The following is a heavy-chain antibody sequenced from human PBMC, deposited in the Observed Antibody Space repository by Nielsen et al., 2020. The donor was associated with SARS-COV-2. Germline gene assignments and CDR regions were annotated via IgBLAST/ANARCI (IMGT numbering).Heavy chain of an antibody. D-gene: IGHD6-19*01. V-gene: IGHV3-30*03. CDR1: GFTFSNYG. Sequence: GGSLRLSCVAFGFTFSNYGTHWVRQALGKGLEWVAAISYDGSNKFYADSVKGRFTISRDNSRNALYLQMNSLRVEDTAVYFCAAKYGGEWLAVFDYWGQGTQVTVSS. J-gene: IGHJ4*01. CDR3: AAKYGGEWLAVFDY. CDR2: ISYDGSNK.